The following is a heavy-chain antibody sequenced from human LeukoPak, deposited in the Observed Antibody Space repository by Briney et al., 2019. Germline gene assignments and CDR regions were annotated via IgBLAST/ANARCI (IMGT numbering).Heavy chain of an antibody. CDR3: ARDSGRQQLVRSYWFDP. CDR1: GYTLTELS. V-gene: IGHV1-24*01. J-gene: IGHJ5*02. CDR2: FDPEDGET. D-gene: IGHD6-13*01. Sequence: ASVKVSCKVSGYTLTELSMHWVRQAPGKGLEWMGGFDPEDGETIYAQKFQGRVTMTEDTSTDTAYMELSSLRSEDTAVYYCARDSGRQQLVRSYWFDPWGQGTLVTVSS.